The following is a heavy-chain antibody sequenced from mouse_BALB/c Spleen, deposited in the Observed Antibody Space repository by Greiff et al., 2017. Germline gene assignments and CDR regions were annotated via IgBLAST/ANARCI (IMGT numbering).Heavy chain of an antibody. J-gene: IGHJ3*01. D-gene: IGHD1-1*01. CDR2: ISSGGST. V-gene: IGHV5-6-5*01. Sequence: EVNVVESGGGLVKPGGSLKLSCAASGFTFSSYAMSWVRQTPEKRLEWVASISSGGSTYYPDSVKGRFTISRDNARNILYLQMSSLRSEDTAMYYCAKVRSNYYGSSYGWFAYWGQGTLVTVSA. CDR1: GFTFSSYA. CDR3: AKVRSNYYGSSYGWFAY.